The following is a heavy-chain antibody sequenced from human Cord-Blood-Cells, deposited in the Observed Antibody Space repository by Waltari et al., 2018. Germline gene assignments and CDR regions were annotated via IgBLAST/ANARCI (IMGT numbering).Heavy chain of an antibody. CDR2: IIPIFGTA. V-gene: IGHV1-69*01. J-gene: IGHJ4*02. Sequence: QVQLVHSGPEVKKPGSSVTVSCKAFGGTHRSYAIRWVRQAPGQVLEWMGGIIPIFGTANYAQKFQGRVTITADESTSTAYMELSSLRSEDTAVYYCARDYGDYDYWGQGTLVTVSS. D-gene: IGHD4-17*01. CDR1: GGTHRSYA. CDR3: ARDYGDYDY.